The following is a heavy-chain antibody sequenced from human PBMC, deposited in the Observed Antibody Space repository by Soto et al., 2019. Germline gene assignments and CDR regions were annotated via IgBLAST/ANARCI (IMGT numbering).Heavy chain of an antibody. CDR3: ARGGKVILTGYPSPRDYYGMDV. V-gene: IGHV1-69*12. J-gene: IGHJ6*02. Sequence: QVQLVQSGAEVKKPGSSVKVSFKASGGTFSSYAISWVRQAPGQGLEWMGGIIPIFGTANYAQKFQGRVTITADESRSTAYMELSSLRSEDTAVYYCARGGKVILTGYPSPRDYYGMDVWGQGTTVTVSS. CDR1: GGTFSSYA. D-gene: IGHD3-9*01. CDR2: IIPIFGTA.